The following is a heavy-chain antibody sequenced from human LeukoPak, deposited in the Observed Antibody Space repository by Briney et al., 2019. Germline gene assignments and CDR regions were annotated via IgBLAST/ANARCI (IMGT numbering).Heavy chain of an antibody. V-gene: IGHV4-34*01. J-gene: IGHJ3*02. Sequence: PSETLSLTCAVYGGSFSGYYWSWIRQPPGKGLEWIGEINHSGSTNYNPSLKSRVTISVDTSKNQFSLKLSSVTAADTAVYYCARREEASAFDIWGQGTMVTVSS. CDR3: ARREEASAFDI. D-gene: IGHD1-26*01. CDR2: INHSGST. CDR1: GGSFSGYY.